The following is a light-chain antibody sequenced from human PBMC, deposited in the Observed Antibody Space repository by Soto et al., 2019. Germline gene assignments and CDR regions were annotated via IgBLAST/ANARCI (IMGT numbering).Light chain of an antibody. J-gene: IGKJ1*01. CDR1: QGISNY. CDR3: QEYNSGPWT. V-gene: IGKV1-27*01. CDR2: AAS. Sequence: DIQMTQSPSSLSASVGDRVTITCRASQGISNYLAWYQQRPGKVPKLLIYAASTLQAGVPSRFSGSGSGTDFTLTISGLQPEDVATYYCQEYNSGPWTFGQGTKVEIK.